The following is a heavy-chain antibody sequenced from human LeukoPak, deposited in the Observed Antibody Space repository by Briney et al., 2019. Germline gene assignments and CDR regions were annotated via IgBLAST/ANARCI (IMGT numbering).Heavy chain of an antibody. CDR2: ISGSGGST. Sequence: PGGSLRLSCAASGFTFSSYAMSWVRQAPGKGLEWVSAISGSGGSTYYADSVKGRFTISRDNSKNTLYLQMNSLRAEDTAVYYCAKYLPVMSSRKRRVSDYFDYWGQGTLVTVSS. D-gene: IGHD3-16*01. CDR3: AKYLPVMSSRKRRVSDYFDY. J-gene: IGHJ4*02. V-gene: IGHV3-23*01. CDR1: GFTFSSYA.